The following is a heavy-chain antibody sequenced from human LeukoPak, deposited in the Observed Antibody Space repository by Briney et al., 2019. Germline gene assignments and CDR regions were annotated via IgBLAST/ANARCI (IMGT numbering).Heavy chain of an antibody. J-gene: IGHJ6*02. Sequence: GGSLRLSCAASGFTFSSYSMNWVRQAPGKGLEWVSYISSSSSYIYYADSVKGRFTISRDNAKNSLYLQMNSLRAEDTAVYYCAKVVSGYYGYYYYGMDVWGQGTLVTVSS. V-gene: IGHV3-21*01. CDR1: GFTFSSYS. CDR3: AKVVSGYYGYYYYGMDV. D-gene: IGHD3-22*01. CDR2: ISSSSSYI.